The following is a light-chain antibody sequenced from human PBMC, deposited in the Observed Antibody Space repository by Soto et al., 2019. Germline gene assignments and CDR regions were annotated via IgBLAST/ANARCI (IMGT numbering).Light chain of an antibody. CDR3: KSYAVRLSGNV. J-gene: IGLJ1*01. Sequence: QSVLTQSPSVSRAPGQRVTLSCTGSSSNIGAGYDVHWYQQLPGAAPKLLICDNNNRPSGVPDRFSGSRSGASASMAINGLQAEDEAHYYCKSYAVRLSGNVFGTGTKVTVL. CDR2: DNN. V-gene: IGLV1-40*01. CDR1: SSNIGAGYD.